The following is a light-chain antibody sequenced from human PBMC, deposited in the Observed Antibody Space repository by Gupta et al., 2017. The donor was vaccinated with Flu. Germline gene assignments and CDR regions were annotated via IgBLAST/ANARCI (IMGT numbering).Light chain of an antibody. J-gene: IGLJ2*01. CDR3: QLWDSSTVV. Sequence: SYELTQPLSVSVALGQTARITCGGNNIGSKNVHWYQQKPGQAPVLVIYMDSNRPSGIPERFSGSNSGNTATLTISRAQAGDEADYYCQLWDSSTVVFGGGTKLTVL. CDR2: MDS. V-gene: IGLV3-9*01. CDR1: NIGSKN.